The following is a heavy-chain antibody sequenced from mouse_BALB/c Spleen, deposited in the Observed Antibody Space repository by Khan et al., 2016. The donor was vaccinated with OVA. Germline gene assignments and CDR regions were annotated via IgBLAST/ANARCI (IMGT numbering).Heavy chain of an antibody. CDR2: ITYSGNI. V-gene: IGHV3-8*02. CDR1: GDSITSGF. D-gene: IGHD1-1*01. Sequence: VQLKESGPSLVKPSQTLSLSCSVTGDSITSGFWNWIRKFPGNKFEYLGYITYSGNIYYNPSLKSRISITRDTSKSQYYLQLNSVTTEYTATYYCARSYGSWAMDYWGQGTSVTVSS. J-gene: IGHJ4*01. CDR3: ARSYGSWAMDY.